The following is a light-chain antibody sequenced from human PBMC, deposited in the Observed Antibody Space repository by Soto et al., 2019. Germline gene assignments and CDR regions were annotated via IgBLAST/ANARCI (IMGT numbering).Light chain of an antibody. V-gene: IGLV4-69*01. CDR3: QTWGTGYWV. Sequence: QLVLTQSPSASASLGASVKLTCTLSSGHSSNAIAWYQQQPEKGPRYLMKVNSDGSHTKGDGIPDRLSGSSSGAERYLTISSLQSEDEADYYCQTWGTGYWVFGGGTKLTVL. CDR2: VNSDGSH. J-gene: IGLJ3*02. CDR1: SGHSSNA.